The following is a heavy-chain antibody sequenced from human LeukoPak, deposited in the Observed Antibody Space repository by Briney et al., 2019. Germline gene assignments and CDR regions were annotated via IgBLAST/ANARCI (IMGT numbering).Heavy chain of an antibody. CDR2: INPNSGGT. Sequence: GASVKVSCNASGYTFTGYYMHWVRQAPGQGLEWMGWINPNSGGTNYAQKLQGRVTMTTDTSTSTAYMELRSLRSDDTAVYYCARVWRDGYIFHFDYWGQGTLVTVSS. J-gene: IGHJ4*02. D-gene: IGHD5-24*01. V-gene: IGHV1-2*02. CDR1: GYTFTGYY. CDR3: ARVWRDGYIFHFDY.